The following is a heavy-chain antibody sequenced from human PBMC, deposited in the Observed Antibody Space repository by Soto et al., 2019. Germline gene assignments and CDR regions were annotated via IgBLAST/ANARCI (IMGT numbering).Heavy chain of an antibody. CDR3: ATGDSSGYLFPFNY. CDR2: FDPEDGET. J-gene: IGHJ4*02. CDR1: GYTLTELS. V-gene: IGHV1-24*01. Sequence: GASVKVSCKVSGYTLTELSMHWVRQAPGKGLEWMGGFDPEDGETIYAQKFQGRVTMTEDTSTDTAYMELSSLRSEDTAVYYCATGDSSGYLFPFNYWGQGTLVTVSS. D-gene: IGHD3-22*01.